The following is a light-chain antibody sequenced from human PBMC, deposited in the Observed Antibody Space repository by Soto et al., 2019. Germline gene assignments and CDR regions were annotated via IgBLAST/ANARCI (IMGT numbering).Light chain of an antibody. CDR2: DVS. J-gene: IGLJ2*01. Sequence: QSALPQPPSASGSPGQSVTISCTGTSSDVGGYNYVSWYQQHPGKAPKLMIYDVSKRPSGVPDRFSGSKSGNTASLTVSGLQAEDEADYYCSSYAGSNNFVVFGGGTKLTVL. CDR3: SSYAGSNNFVV. V-gene: IGLV2-8*01. CDR1: SSDVGGYNY.